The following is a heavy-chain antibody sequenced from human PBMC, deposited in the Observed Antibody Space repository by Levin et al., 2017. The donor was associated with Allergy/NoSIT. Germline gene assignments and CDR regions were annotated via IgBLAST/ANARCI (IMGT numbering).Heavy chain of an antibody. Sequence: ASVKVSCKASGYTFTGYYMHWVRQAPGQGLEWMGWINPNSGGTNYAQKFQGRVTMTRDTSISTAYMELSRLRSDDTAVYYCARVDILPRYYYYGMDVWGQGTTVTVSS. CDR2: INPNSGGT. V-gene: IGHV1-2*02. CDR1: GYTFTGYY. D-gene: IGHD3-9*01. J-gene: IGHJ6*02. CDR3: ARVDILPRYYYYGMDV.